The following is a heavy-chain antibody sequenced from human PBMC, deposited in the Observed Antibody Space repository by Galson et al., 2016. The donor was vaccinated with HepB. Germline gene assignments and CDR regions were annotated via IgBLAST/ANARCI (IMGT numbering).Heavy chain of an antibody. J-gene: IGHJ4*02. Sequence: PALVKPTQTLTLTCTFSGFSLTTSGMRVAWIRQPPGKALEWLGRIDWDDDKFYSTSLKTRLTISKDTSKNQVVLILTNMDPEDTATYYCVRINDGLHFDYWGQGILVTVSS. D-gene: IGHD5-24*01. V-gene: IGHV2-70*04. CDR2: IDWDDDK. CDR3: VRINDGLHFDY. CDR1: GFSLTTSGMR.